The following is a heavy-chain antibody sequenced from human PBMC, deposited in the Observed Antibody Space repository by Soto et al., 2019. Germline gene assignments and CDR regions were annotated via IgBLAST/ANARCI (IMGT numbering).Heavy chain of an antibody. CDR3: ARDGAAGGAYV. D-gene: IGHD6-13*01. CDR1: GGSISSGGYY. J-gene: IGHJ6*02. Sequence: PSETLSLTCNVSGGSISSGGYYWNWIRQVPGRGLEWIGYISYSASSFYNPSLESRVSVSIDTSGNQFSLKLSSVTAADTAVYYCARDGAAGGAYVWGQGTTVTVSS. V-gene: IGHV4-31*03. CDR2: ISYSASS.